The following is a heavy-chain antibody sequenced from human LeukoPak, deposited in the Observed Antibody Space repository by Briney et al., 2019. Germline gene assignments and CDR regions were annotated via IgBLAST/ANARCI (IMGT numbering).Heavy chain of an antibody. CDR2: INNDGTTT. CDR1: GFTFSSYW. V-gene: IGHV3-74*01. Sequence: GGSLRLSCAASGFTFSSYWMHWVRQAPGKGLVWVSRINNDGTTTTYADSVKGRFTISRDNAKKTLYLQMNSLRAEDTAVYYCARDMWSHNWFDPWGQGTLVTVSS. D-gene: IGHD2-21*01. CDR3: ARDMWSHNWFDP. J-gene: IGHJ5*02.